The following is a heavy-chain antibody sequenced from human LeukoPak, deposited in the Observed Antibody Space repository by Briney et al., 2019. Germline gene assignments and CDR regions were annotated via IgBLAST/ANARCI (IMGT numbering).Heavy chain of an antibody. Sequence: GGSLRLSCAASGFTVSSNYMSWVRQAPGKGLEWVSVIYSGGSTYYADSVKGRFTISRDNSKNTLYLQMNSLRAEDTAVYYCARELSGSYYSYNWFDPWGQGTLVTVSS. CDR1: GFTVSSNY. CDR2: IYSGGST. D-gene: IGHD1-26*01. J-gene: IGHJ5*02. CDR3: ARELSGSYYSYNWFDP. V-gene: IGHV3-53*01.